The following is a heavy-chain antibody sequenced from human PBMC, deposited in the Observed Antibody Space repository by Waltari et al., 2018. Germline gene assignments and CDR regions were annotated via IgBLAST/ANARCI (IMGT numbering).Heavy chain of an antibody. CDR2: INYDGSQK. J-gene: IGHJ4*02. CDR3: AKSRGIEY. CDR1: GFTVSRYW. V-gene: IGHV3-7*01. Sequence: EVQLVESGGGLVQPGGSLRLSCEASGFTVSRYWMSWVRQTPGKGLEWVANINYDGSQKYYVDSVKGRFTISRDNAKNSVYLQMNSLRVDDTAMYYCAKSRGIEYWGQGTLITVSS. D-gene: IGHD2-2*01.